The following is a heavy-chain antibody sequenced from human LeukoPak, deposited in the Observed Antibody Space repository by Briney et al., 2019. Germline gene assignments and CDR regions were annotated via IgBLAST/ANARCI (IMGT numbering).Heavy chain of an antibody. V-gene: IGHV1-8*01. Sequence: ASVKVSCKASGYTFTSNDINWVRQATGQGLEWMGWMNPNSGNTGYAQKFQGRVTMTRNTSISTAYMELSSLRSEDTAVYYCARTHRKQWLANYFDYWGQGTLVIVSS. CDR3: ARTHRKQWLANYFDY. CDR2: MNPNSGNT. D-gene: IGHD6-19*01. CDR1: GYTFTSND. J-gene: IGHJ4*02.